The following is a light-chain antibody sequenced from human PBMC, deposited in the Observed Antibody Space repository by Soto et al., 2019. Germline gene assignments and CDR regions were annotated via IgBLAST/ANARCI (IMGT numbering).Light chain of an antibody. CDR3: QHSGSSLWT. Sequence: EIVLTQSPGTLSLSPGERVTLSCRASQSVSSSYLAWYQQKPGQAPRLLIYGASSRATGIPDRFSGSGSGTDFTLTISRLEPEDFAVYYCQHSGSSLWTFGQGTKVEIK. CDR1: QSVSSSY. CDR2: GAS. J-gene: IGKJ1*01. V-gene: IGKV3-20*01.